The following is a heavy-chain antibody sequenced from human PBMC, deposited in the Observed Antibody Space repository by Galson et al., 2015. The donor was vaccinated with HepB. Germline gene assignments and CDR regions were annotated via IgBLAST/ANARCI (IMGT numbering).Heavy chain of an antibody. CDR3: ARANIVVAPATIPPHYYYGMDV. V-gene: IGHV1-69*13. CDR2: IIPVFGTA. J-gene: IGHJ6*02. CDR1: GGTFSSYA. Sequence: SVTVSCKASGGTFSSYAISWVRQAPGQGLEWMGGIIPVFGTANYAQKFQGRVTITADESTSIAYMELSSLRSEDTAVYYCARANIVVAPATIPPHYYYGMDVWGQGTTVTVSS. D-gene: IGHD2-2*02.